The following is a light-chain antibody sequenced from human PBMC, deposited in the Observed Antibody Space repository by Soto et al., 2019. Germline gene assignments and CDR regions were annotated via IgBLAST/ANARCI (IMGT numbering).Light chain of an antibody. J-gene: IGKJ1*01. CDR3: MQALQTPWT. CDR2: LGS. CDR1: QSLLHSNGYNY. Sequence: DIVMTQSPLSLPVTPGEPASISCRSSQSLLHSNGYNYLVWYLQKPGQSPQLLIYLGSNRASGVPDRFSGSGSATDFTLKISRVEAEDVGVYYCMQALQTPWTFGQGTKVEIK. V-gene: IGKV2-28*01.